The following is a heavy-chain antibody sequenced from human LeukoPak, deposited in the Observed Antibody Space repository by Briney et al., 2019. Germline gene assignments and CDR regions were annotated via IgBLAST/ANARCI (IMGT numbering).Heavy chain of an antibody. J-gene: IGHJ6*03. V-gene: IGHV1-18*01. CDR3: ARDTAIFGVVIGYYYMDV. CDR1: GYTFTSYG. Sequence: ASVKVSCKASGYTFTSYGISWVRQAPGQGLEWMGWISAYNGNTNYAQKLQGTVTMTTDTSTSTAYMELRSLRSDDTAVYYCARDTAIFGVVIGYYYMDVWGKGTTVTVSS. D-gene: IGHD3-3*01. CDR2: ISAYNGNT.